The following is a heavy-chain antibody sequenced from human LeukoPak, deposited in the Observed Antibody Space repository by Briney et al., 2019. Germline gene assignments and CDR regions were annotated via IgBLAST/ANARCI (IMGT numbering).Heavy chain of an antibody. D-gene: IGHD3-22*01. V-gene: IGHV4-39*01. Sequence: SETLSLTRSVSGGSISSSSYYWGWIRQAPGRGLGWIANIYYSGSTYYSPSLKSRVTISVDTSKNQFSLKLNSVTAADTAVYYCARQFYESRSPHAKYFQQWGQGTLVTVSS. CDR1: GGSISSSSYY. J-gene: IGHJ1*01. CDR2: IYYSGST. CDR3: ARQFYESRSPHAKYFQQ.